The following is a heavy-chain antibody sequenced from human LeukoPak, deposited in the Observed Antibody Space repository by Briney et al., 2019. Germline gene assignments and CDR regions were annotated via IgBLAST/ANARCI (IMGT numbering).Heavy chain of an antibody. CDR1: GFSVSSDY. CDR3: ARGPYGSSGTPDAFDI. D-gene: IGHD3-10*01. V-gene: IGHV3-66*01. J-gene: IGHJ3*02. Sequence: GGSLRLSCAASGFSVSSDYMSWVRQAPGKGLEWVSVIYSGGTTHYADSVKGRFTISRDNSKNTLYLQMNSLRAEDTAVYYCARGPYGSSGTPDAFDIWGQGTMVTVSS. CDR2: IYSGGTT.